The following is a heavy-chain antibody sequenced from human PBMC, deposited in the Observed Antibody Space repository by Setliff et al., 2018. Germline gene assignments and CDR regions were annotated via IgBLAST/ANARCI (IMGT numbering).Heavy chain of an antibody. CDR3: ARGVYCSSTSCSPGLNWFDP. CDR2: IWNDGSTK. CDR1: GFTFSNYG. V-gene: IGHV3-33*01. J-gene: IGHJ5*02. Sequence: GGSLRLSCVASGFTFSNYGMHWVRQAPGKGLEWVALIWNDGSTKFYGDSVKGRFTISRDNSENTLYLQMNSLRAEDTAVYYCARGVYCSSTSCSPGLNWFDPWGQGTLVTVSS. D-gene: IGHD2-2*01.